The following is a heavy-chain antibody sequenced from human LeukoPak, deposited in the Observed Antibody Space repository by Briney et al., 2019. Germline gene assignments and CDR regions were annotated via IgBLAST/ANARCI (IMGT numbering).Heavy chain of an antibody. CDR3: AKRGGDSYYYDSSGYSGIFDY. CDR2: ISGSGDTT. CDR1: GFTLSSYA. V-gene: IGHV3-23*01. Sequence: GGSLRLSCAASGFTLSSYAMNWVRQIPGKGLEWVSTISGSGDTTYYADSVKGRFTISRDISKNTVYLQMNSLRAEDTAVYYCAKRGGDSYYYDSSGYSGIFDYWAREPWSPSPQ. D-gene: IGHD3-22*01. J-gene: IGHJ4*02.